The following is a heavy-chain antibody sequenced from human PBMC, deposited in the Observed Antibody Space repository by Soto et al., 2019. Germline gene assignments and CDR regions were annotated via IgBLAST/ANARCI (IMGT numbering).Heavy chain of an antibody. Sequence: SETLSLTCAVYAGSFSDDYWSWIRQPPGKGLEWIGEINHVGTTNYNPSLKSRVTISVDTSKNQFSLKLTSVTAADTAVYYCARGLTYCSSTTCAEPRFDPWGQGTLVTVSS. CDR3: ARGLTYCSSTTCAEPRFDP. D-gene: IGHD2-2*01. CDR1: AGSFSDDY. V-gene: IGHV4-34*01. J-gene: IGHJ5*02. CDR2: INHVGTT.